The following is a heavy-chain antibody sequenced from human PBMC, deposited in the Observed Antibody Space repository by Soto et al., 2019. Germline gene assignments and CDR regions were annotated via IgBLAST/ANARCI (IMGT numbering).Heavy chain of an antibody. CDR3: AKDGRNYYDSSGYPDY. CDR2: INPSGGST. V-gene: IGHV1-46*03. J-gene: IGHJ4*02. Sequence: ASVKVSCKASGYTFTSYYMHWVRQAPGQGLEWMGIINPSGGSTSYAQKFQGRVTMTRDTSTSTVYMELSSLRSEDTAVYYCAKDGRNYYDSSGYPDYWGQGTLVTVS. D-gene: IGHD3-22*01. CDR1: GYTFTSYY.